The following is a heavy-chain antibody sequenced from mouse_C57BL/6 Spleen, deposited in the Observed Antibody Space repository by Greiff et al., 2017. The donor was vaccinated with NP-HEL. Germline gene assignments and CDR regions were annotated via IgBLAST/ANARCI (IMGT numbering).Heavy chain of an antibody. CDR3: ARGPSRPYYAMDY. V-gene: IGHV5-4*03. CDR2: ISDGGSYT. Sequence: EVKVVESGGGLVKPGGSLKLSCAASGFTFSSYAMSWVRQTPEKRLEWVATISDGGSYTYYPDNVKGRFTISRDNAKNNLYLQMSHLKSEDTAMYYCARGPSRPYYAMDYWGQGTSVTVSS. CDR1: GFTFSSYA. J-gene: IGHJ4*01.